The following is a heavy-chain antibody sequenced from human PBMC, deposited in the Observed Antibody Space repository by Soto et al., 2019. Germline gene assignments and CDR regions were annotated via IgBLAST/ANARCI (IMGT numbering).Heavy chain of an antibody. CDR1: GGSISSSNW. CDR3: ARDPPLPAAMVD. CDR2: IYHSGST. D-gene: IGHD2-2*01. J-gene: IGHJ4*02. V-gene: IGHV4-4*02. Sequence: QVQLQESGPGLVKPSGTLSLTCAVSGGSISSSNWWSWVRQPPGKGLEWIGEIYHSGSTNYNPSLKRRVTISVDTSKNQFSLQLSSVPAAATALYYCARDPPLPAAMVDWGQGTLVTVSS.